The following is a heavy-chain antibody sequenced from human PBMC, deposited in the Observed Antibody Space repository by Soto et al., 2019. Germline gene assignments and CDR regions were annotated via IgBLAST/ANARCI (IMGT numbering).Heavy chain of an antibody. J-gene: IGHJ6*02. CDR3: AIVVGSYYYGMGV. V-gene: IGHV4-4*02. Sequence: QVQLQESGPGLVKPSGTLSLTCAVSGGSISSSNWWSWVRQPPGKGLEWIGEFYHSGNTIYNPCLKSLGTISVDKSKNQFSLMLSFVTAADTVVYYCAIVVGSYYYGMGVWGQGTTVNVSS. CDR1: GGSISSSNW. D-gene: IGHD2-2*01. CDR2: FYHSGNT.